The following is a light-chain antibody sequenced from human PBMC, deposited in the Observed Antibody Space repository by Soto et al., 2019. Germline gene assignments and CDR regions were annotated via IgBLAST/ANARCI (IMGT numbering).Light chain of an antibody. CDR3: LLDFRYFWA. Sequence: DIQMTQSPSTLPASVGDRVTITCRASQSISNWLAWYQQKPGKVPKLLIYAASILQSGVPSRFSGSGSGTDLTLAISSMQPEDFATYYCLLDFRYFWAFGQWTKV. V-gene: IGKV1-5*01. CDR2: AAS. J-gene: IGKJ1*01. CDR1: QSISNW.